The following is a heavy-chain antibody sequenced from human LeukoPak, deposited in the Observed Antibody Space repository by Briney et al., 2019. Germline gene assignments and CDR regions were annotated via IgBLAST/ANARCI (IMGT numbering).Heavy chain of an antibody. CDR2: IYTSGST. CDR3: ASQVRGYSYGYVHY. V-gene: IGHV3-53*01. D-gene: IGHD5-18*01. J-gene: IGHJ4*02. Sequence: GGSLRLSCAASGFTVSSNYMSWVRQAPGRGLEGVSVIYTSGSTSYADSVKGRFTVFRDNSKNTLYLQMNSLRAEDTAVYYCASQVRGYSYGYVHYWGQGTLVTVSS. CDR1: GFTVSSNY.